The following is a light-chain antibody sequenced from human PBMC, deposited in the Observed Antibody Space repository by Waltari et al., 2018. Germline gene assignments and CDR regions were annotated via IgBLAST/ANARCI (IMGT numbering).Light chain of an antibody. CDR3: NSRDSSGNHVV. Sequence: SSELTQDPAVSVAFGQTVRITCQGDSLRSYYASWYQQKPGQAPVLVIYGKNNRPSGIPDRFSGSSSVNTASLTITGAQAEDEADYYCNSRDSSGNHVVFGGGTKLTVL. V-gene: IGLV3-19*01. CDR1: SLRSYY. J-gene: IGLJ2*01. CDR2: GKN.